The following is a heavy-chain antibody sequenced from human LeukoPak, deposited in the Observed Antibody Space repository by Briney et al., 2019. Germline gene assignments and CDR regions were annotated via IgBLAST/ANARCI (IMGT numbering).Heavy chain of an antibody. D-gene: IGHD6-6*01. CDR1: GYTFTGYY. CDR2: MNPNSGNT. J-gene: IGHJ4*02. Sequence: ASVKVSCXASGYTFTGYYMHWVRQAPGQGLEWMGWMNPNSGNTGYAQKFQGRVTMTRNTSISTAYMELSSLRSEDTAVYYCARGFEYSSSSILWGQGTLVTVSS. CDR3: ARGFEYSSSSIL. V-gene: IGHV1-8*02.